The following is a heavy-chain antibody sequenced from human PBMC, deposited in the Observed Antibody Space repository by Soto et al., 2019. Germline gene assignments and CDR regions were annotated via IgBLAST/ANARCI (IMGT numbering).Heavy chain of an antibody. Sequence: SETLSLTCTVSGGSINNSYWVWIRQPPGKGLEWIGYIYYSGSTNYNPALKSRVTFSVDSSKNQFSLKLTSVTTADTAMYFCARDLGCGGTSCSGFDPWGQGILVTVSS. CDR2: IYYSGST. D-gene: IGHD2-15*01. V-gene: IGHV4-59*01. CDR1: GGSINNSY. CDR3: ARDLGCGGTSCSGFDP. J-gene: IGHJ5*02.